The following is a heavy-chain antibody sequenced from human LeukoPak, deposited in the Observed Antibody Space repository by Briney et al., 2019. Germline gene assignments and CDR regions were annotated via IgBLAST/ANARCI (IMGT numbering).Heavy chain of an antibody. CDR1: GYTFTSYG. D-gene: IGHD4-23*01. Sequence: GASVKVSCTASGYTFTSYGISWVRQAPGQGLKWMGWISAYNGNTNYAQKLQGRVTMTTDTSTSTAYMELRSLRSDDTAVYYCARESTVVYNYYYYGMDVWGQGTTVTVSS. CDR3: ARESTVVYNYYYYGMDV. J-gene: IGHJ6*02. CDR2: ISAYNGNT. V-gene: IGHV1-18*01.